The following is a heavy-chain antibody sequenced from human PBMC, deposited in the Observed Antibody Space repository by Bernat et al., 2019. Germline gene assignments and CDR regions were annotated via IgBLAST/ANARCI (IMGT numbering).Heavy chain of an antibody. Sequence: EVQLVQSGAEVKKPGESLKISCKGSGYSFTSYWIGWVRQMPGKGLEWMGIIYPGDSDTRYSPSFQGQVTISADKSLTTAYLQWSSLKASNTAMYFCAVRGYCSSTGCNTIPFDYWGQGTLVTVSS. D-gene: IGHD2-2*02. CDR3: AVRGYCSSTGCNTIPFDY. V-gene: IGHV5-51*01. CDR2: IYPGDSDT. J-gene: IGHJ4*02. CDR1: GYSFTSYW.